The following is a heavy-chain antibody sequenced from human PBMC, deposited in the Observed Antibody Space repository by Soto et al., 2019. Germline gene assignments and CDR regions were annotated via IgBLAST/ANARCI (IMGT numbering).Heavy chain of an antibody. Sequence: SETLSLTCTVSGGSISSGGYYWSWIRQHPGKGLEWIGYIYYSGSTYYNPSLKSRVTISVDNAKNSLYLQMNSLRAEDTAVYYCARAAEYCGGDCYSSLYFDYWGQGTLVTVSS. V-gene: IGHV4-31*03. CDR1: GGSISSGGYY. CDR3: ARAAEYCGGDCYSSLYFDY. J-gene: IGHJ4*02. D-gene: IGHD2-21*02. CDR2: IYYSGST.